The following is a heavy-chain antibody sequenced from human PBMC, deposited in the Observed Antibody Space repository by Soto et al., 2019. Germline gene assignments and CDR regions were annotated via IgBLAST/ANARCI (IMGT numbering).Heavy chain of an antibody. D-gene: IGHD3-10*01. CDR3: ARQRGPFDY. Sequence: GESLKISCKGSGYSFADYWINWVRQMPGKGLEWMGRIDPDDSYTIYSPSFQGHVTISADRSIGTAYLQWSSLKASGTAIYYCARQRGPFDYWGQGTLVTVSS. V-gene: IGHV5-10-1*01. CDR2: IDPDDSYT. J-gene: IGHJ4*02. CDR1: GYSFADYW.